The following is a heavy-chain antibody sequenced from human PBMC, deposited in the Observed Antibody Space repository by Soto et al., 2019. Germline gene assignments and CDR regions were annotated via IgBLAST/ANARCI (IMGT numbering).Heavy chain of an antibody. D-gene: IGHD1-26*01. CDR2: ISSSSSYT. CDR1: GFTFSDYY. J-gene: IGHJ6*02. V-gene: IGHV3-11*06. CDR3: ARDHGWVVGATDGLLYYYYGMDV. Sequence: GGSLRLSCAASGFTFSDYYMSWIRQAPGKGLEWVSYISSSSSYTNYADSVKGRFTISRDNAKNSLYLQMNSLRAEDTAVYYCARDHGWVVGATDGLLYYYYGMDVWGQGTTVTVSS.